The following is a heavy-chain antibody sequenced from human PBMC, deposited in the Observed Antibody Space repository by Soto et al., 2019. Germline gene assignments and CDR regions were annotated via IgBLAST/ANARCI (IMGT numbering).Heavy chain of an antibody. CDR3: AKDVLTVATTVDY. V-gene: IGHV3-33*06. J-gene: IGHJ4*02. CDR2: IWYDGSNK. D-gene: IGHD4-17*01. Sequence: PGGSLRLSCAASGFTFSSYGMHWVRQAPGKGLEWVAVIWYDGSNKYYADSVKGRFAISRDNSKNTLYLQMNSLRAEDTAVYYCAKDVLTVATTVDYWGQGTLVTVSS. CDR1: GFTFSSYG.